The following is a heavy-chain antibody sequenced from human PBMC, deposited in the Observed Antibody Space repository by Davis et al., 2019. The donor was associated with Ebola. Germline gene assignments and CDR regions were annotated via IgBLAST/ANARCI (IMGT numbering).Heavy chain of an antibody. J-gene: IGHJ4*02. D-gene: IGHD2-15*01. CDR2: IYHSGST. V-gene: IGHV4-4*02. CDR1: GGSISSSNW. CDR3: AKRVVAAPAYYFDY. Sequence: PSETLSPTCAVSGGSISSSNWWSWVRQPPGKGLEWIGEIYHSGSTNYNPSLKSRVTISVDKSKNQFSLKLSSVTAADTAVYYCAKRVVAAPAYYFDYWGQGTLVTVSS.